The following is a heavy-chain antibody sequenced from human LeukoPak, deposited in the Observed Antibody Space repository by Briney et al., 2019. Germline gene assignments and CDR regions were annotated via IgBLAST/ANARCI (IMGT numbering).Heavy chain of an antibody. CDR2: IYYSGST. J-gene: IGHJ6*03. CDR1: GGSISSYY. CDR3: ARGDGSGSSYRHYYYYYYMDV. Sequence: PSETLSLTCTVSGGSISSYYWSWIRQPPGKGLEWIGYIYYSGSTNYNPSLKSRVTISVDTSKNQFSLKLSSVTAADTAVYYRARGDGSGSSYRHYYYYYYMDVWGKGTTVTVSS. D-gene: IGHD3-10*01. V-gene: IGHV4-59*01.